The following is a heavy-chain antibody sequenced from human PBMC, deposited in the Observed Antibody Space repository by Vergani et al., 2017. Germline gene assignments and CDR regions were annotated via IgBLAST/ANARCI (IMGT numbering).Heavy chain of an antibody. D-gene: IGHD2-2*01. Sequence: QVQLVQSGAEVKKPGASVKVSCKASGYTFTNYFMNWVRQAPGQGLEWMGWINPNSGGTNYAQKFQGRVTMTRDTSISTAYMELSNLRSDDTAVYYCARVGTSSNRDYFDYWGQGTLVTVSS. V-gene: IGHV1-2*02. CDR2: INPNSGGT. CDR3: ARVGTSSNRDYFDY. CDR1: GYTFTNYF. J-gene: IGHJ4*02.